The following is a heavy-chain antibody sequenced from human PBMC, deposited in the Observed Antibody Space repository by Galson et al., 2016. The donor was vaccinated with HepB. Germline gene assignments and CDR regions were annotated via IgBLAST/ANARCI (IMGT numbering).Heavy chain of an antibody. Sequence: SLRLSCAGSGFTFSHYYMNWVRQAPGKGLEWVSSISSSSGDIKYADSVKGRFTISRDNAKNSLYLQMTSLKAEDTAVYYCASARLFQPTQAWGPGTLVTVSS. CDR1: GFTFSHYY. J-gene: IGHJ4*02. CDR2: ISSSSGDI. CDR3: ASARLFQPTQA. V-gene: IGHV3-21*01. D-gene: IGHD2-21*01.